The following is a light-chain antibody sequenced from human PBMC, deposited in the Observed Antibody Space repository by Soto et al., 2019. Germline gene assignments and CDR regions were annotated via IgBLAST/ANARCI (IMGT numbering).Light chain of an antibody. J-gene: IGKJ1*01. V-gene: IGKV3-20*01. CDR1: PSVSGSN. CDR2: GAS. Sequence: ELMLTQSPGTLSLSPGERATLSCRASPSVSGSNLAWYQQKAGQAPRLVIYGASNRATGIPDRFSGSGSGTDFTLTISRLEPEDFAVYYCQQYSSAPLTFGQGTKVDIK. CDR3: QQYSSAPLT.